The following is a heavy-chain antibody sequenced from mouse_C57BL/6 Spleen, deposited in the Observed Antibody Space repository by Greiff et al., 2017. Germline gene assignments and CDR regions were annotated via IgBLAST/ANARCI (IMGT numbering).Heavy chain of an antibody. Sequence: LQESGASVKISCKASGYAFSSYWMNWVKQRPGKGLEWIGQIYPGDGDTNYNGKFKGKATLTADKSSSTAYMQLSSLTSEDSAVYFCAKRRGDYYAMDYWGQGTSVTVSS. CDR3: AKRRGDYYAMDY. CDR2: IYPGDGDT. CDR1: GYAFSSYW. V-gene: IGHV1-80*01. J-gene: IGHJ4*01.